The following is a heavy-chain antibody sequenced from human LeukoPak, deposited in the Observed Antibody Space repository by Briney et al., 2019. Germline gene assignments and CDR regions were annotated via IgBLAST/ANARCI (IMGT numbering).Heavy chain of an antibody. CDR3: AKCGGKSPDWFDP. Sequence: GGSLRLSCAASGFTFSSYSMNWVRQAPGKGLEWVSSISSSSSYIYYADSVKGRFTISRDNAKNSLYLQMNSLRAEDTAVYYCAKCGGKSPDWFDPWGQGTLVTVSS. J-gene: IGHJ5*02. CDR1: GFTFSSYS. V-gene: IGHV3-21*04. D-gene: IGHD2-21*01. CDR2: ISSSSSYI.